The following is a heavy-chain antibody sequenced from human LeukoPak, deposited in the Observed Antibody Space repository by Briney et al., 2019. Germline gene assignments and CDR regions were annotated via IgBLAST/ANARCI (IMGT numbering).Heavy chain of an antibody. CDR1: GGSISSYY. J-gene: IGHJ4*02. Sequence: SETLSLTCTVSGGSISSYYWSWIRQPPGKGLEWIGYIYYSGSTNYNPSLKSRVTISVDTSKNQFSLKLSSVTAADTAVYYCARHTVAGSSYWGQGTVVTVSS. V-gene: IGHV4-59*01. D-gene: IGHD6-19*01. CDR2: IYYSGST. CDR3: ARHTVAGSSY.